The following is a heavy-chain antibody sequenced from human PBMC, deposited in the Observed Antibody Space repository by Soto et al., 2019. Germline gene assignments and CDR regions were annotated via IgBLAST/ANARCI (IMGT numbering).Heavy chain of an antibody. J-gene: IGHJ6*03. D-gene: IGHD2-15*01. CDR2: INHSGST. V-gene: IGHV4-34*01. CDR3: ARSRAKAVAATLGYYYYYMDV. Sequence: PSETLSLTCAVYGGSFSGYYWSWIRQPPGKGLEWIGEINHSGSTNYNPSLKSRVTISVDTSKNQFSLKLSSVTAADTAVYYCARSRAKAVAATLGYYYYYMDVWGKGTTVTVSS. CDR1: GGSFSGYY.